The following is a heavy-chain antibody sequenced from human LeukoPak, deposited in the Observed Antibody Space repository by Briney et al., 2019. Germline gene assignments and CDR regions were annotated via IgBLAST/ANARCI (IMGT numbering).Heavy chain of an antibody. Sequence: PSETLSLTCTVSGGSISNYYWSWIRQPPGKGLEWIGYIYYSGSTYYNPSLKSRVTISVDTSKNQFSLKLSSVTAADTAVYYCARQRYYGSGSYDYWGQGTLATVSS. CDR1: GGSISNYY. V-gene: IGHV4-59*04. J-gene: IGHJ4*02. CDR2: IYYSGST. D-gene: IGHD3-10*01. CDR3: ARQRYYGSGSYDY.